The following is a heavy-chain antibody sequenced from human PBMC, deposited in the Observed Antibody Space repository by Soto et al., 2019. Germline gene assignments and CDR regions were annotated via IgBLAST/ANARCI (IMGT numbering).Heavy chain of an antibody. J-gene: IGHJ4*02. Sequence: QVQLVESGGGVVQPGRSLRLSCAASGFTFSSYGMRWVRQAPGKGLEWVAVIWNDGSNKYYADSVKGRFTTSRDNSKNPLYLQMNSLRAEDTAVYYCWRSGPLRFLEWLADYWGQGTLVTVSS. CDR1: GFTFSSYG. CDR3: WRSGPLRFLEWLADY. CDR2: IWNDGSNK. D-gene: IGHD3-3*01. V-gene: IGHV3-33*01.